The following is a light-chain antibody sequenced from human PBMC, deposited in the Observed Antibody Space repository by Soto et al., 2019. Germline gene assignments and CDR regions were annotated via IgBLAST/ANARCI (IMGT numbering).Light chain of an antibody. CDR1: QSFRGL. V-gene: IGKV3-11*01. CDR2: DGY. Sequence: DIVLTQSPGTLSLSPGKRATLSCRASQSFRGLLAWYQQKPGQAPRLLIYDGYNRATGIPPRFSGSGSGTDFTLTISSLEPEDSAVYYCQQRHMWPITFGQGTRLEIK. CDR3: QQRHMWPIT. J-gene: IGKJ5*01.